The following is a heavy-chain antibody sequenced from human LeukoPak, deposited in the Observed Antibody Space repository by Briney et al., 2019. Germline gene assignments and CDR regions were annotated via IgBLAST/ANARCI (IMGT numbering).Heavy chain of an antibody. D-gene: IGHD5-18*01. Sequence: ASVKVSCKASGYTFTSYYVYWGRQAPGQGLEWMGIINPSGGSTSYAQKFQGRVTMTRDTSTSTVYMELSSLRSEDTAVYYCATGTYYSYVVYWGQGTLVTVSS. CDR1: GYTFTSYY. J-gene: IGHJ4*02. V-gene: IGHV1-46*01. CDR2: INPSGGST. CDR3: ATGTYYSYVVY.